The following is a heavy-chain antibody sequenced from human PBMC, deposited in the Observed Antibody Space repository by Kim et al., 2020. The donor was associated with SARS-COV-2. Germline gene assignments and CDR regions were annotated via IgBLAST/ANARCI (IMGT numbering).Heavy chain of an antibody. CDR3: ARVEMVYGDYGGEPYYYYGMDV. Sequence: SVKVSCKASGGTFSSYAISWVRQAPGQGLEWMGGIIPIFGTANYAQKFQGRVTITADESTSTAYMELSSLRSEDTAVYYCARVEMVYGDYGGEPYYYYGMDVWGQGTTVTVSS. D-gene: IGHD4-17*01. V-gene: IGHV1-69*13. J-gene: IGHJ6*02. CDR1: GGTFSSYA. CDR2: IIPIFGTA.